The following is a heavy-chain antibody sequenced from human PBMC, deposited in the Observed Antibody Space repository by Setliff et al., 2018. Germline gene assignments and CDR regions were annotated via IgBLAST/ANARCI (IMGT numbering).Heavy chain of an antibody. CDR3: ARESRYYYDTLGTLDY. D-gene: IGHD3-22*01. Sequence: PSETLSLTCAVYGGSFSGYYWSWIRQPPGKGLEWIGYIYSSGSTYYNPSLKSRVTISVDTSKNQFSLKLSSVTAADTAVYYCARESRYYYDTLGTLDYWGQGTLVTVSS. CDR1: GGSFSGYY. J-gene: IGHJ4*02. CDR2: IYSSGST. V-gene: IGHV4-30-4*08.